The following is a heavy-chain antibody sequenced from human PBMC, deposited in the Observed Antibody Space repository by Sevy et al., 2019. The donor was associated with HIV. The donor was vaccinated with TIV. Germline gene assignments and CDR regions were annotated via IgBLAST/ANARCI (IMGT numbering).Heavy chain of an antibody. CDR2: ISGSGGST. CDR3: AKDRRIAVADNFDY. V-gene: IGHV3-23*01. D-gene: IGHD6-19*01. CDR1: GFTFSSYA. J-gene: IGHJ4*02. Sequence: GGSLRLSCAASGFTFSSYAMSWVRQAPGKGLEWVSAISGSGGSTYYEDSVKGRFTISRDNPKNTLYLQMNSLRAEDTAVYYCAKDRRIAVADNFDYWGQGTLVTVSS.